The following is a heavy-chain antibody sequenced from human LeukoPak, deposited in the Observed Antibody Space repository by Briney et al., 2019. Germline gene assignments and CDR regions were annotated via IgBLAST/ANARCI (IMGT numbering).Heavy chain of an antibody. CDR3: ARLGDYSNYQGSDFDY. CDR2: YYHSGYT. V-gene: IGHV4-38-2*01. Sequence: PSETLSLTCAVSGYSITSGYYWGWIRQPPGKGLEWIGNYYHSGYTYYNPSLKSRVTISVDTSTNQFSLKLSSVTAADAAVYYCARLGDYSNYQGSDFDYWGQGTLVTVSS. D-gene: IGHD4-11*01. J-gene: IGHJ4*02. CDR1: GYSITSGYY.